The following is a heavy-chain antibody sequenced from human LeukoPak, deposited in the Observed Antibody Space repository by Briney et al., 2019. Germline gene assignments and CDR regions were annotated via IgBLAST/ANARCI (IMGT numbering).Heavy chain of an antibody. CDR1: GFTFSSYA. V-gene: IGHV3-23*01. CDR2: ISGSGGST. Sequence: GGSLRLSCAASGFTFSSYAMSWVRQAPGKGLEWVSAISGSGGSTYYADSVKGRFTISRDNSKNTLYLQMNSLRAEDTAVYYCAKDPYCSSASCYTGQYFDYWGQGTLVTVSS. J-gene: IGHJ4*02. CDR3: AKDPYCSSASCYTGQYFDY. D-gene: IGHD2-2*02.